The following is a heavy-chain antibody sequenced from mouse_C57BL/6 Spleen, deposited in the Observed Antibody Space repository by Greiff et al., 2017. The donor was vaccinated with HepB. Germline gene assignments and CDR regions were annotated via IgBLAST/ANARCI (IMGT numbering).Heavy chain of an antibody. CDR1: GYTFTDYY. CDR2: IYPGSGNT. V-gene: IGHV1-76*01. Sequence: QVQLQQSGAELVRPGASVKLSCKASGYTFTDYYINWVKQRPGQGLEWIARIYPGSGNTYYNEKFKGKATLTAEKSSSTAYMQLSSLTSEDSAVYFCARALLTTVVEPLDYWGQGTTLTVSS. D-gene: IGHD1-1*01. CDR3: ARALLTTVVEPLDY. J-gene: IGHJ2*01.